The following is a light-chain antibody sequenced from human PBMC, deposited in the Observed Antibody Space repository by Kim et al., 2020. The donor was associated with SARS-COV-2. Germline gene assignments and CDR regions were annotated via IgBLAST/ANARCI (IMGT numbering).Light chain of an antibody. CDR2: GAS. CDR1: QSVSSN. Sequence: PGERATLACRPRQSVSSNLAWYQQKPGQAPRILIYGASTRATGIPARFSGSGSGTEFTLTISSLQSEDFAVYYCQQYNNWPPKVTFGPGTKVDIK. V-gene: IGKV3-15*01. CDR3: QQYNNWPPKVT. J-gene: IGKJ3*01.